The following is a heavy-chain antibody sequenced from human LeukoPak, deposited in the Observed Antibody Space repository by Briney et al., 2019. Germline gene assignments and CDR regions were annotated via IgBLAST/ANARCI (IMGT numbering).Heavy chain of an antibody. CDR2: TYYSGTT. D-gene: IGHD5-18*01. Sequence: SETLSLTCTVSGGSISSYYWSWIRQPPGKGLEWIGYTYYSGTTNYNPSLKSRVTISVDTSKNQFSLKLSSVTAAGTAVYYCAGGGRYMSAIWARSTLYYFDSWGHGTLVTVSS. CDR3: AGGGRYMSAIWARSTLYYFDS. V-gene: IGHV4-59*01. CDR1: GGSISSYY. J-gene: IGHJ4*01.